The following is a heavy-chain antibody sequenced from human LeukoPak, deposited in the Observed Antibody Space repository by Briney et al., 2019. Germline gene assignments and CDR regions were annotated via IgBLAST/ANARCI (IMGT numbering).Heavy chain of an antibody. V-gene: IGHV4-30-4*01. CDR1: GGSISSGDYY. Sequence: ASETLSLTCTVSGGSISSGDYYWSWIRQPPGKGLEWIGYIYYSGSTYYNPSLKSRVTISVDTSKNQFSLKLSSVTAADTAVYYCARVSVGYCSGGSCYSHYFDYWGQGTLVTVSS. J-gene: IGHJ4*02. CDR3: ARVSVGYCSGGSCYSHYFDY. D-gene: IGHD2-15*01. CDR2: IYYSGST.